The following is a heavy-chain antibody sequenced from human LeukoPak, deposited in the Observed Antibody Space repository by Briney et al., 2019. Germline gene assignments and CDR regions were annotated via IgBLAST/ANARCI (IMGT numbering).Heavy chain of an antibody. J-gene: IGHJ4*02. V-gene: IGHV1-46*01. CDR2: INPSGGST. CDR1: GYTFTGYY. Sequence: ASVKVSCKASGYTFTGYYMHWVRQAPGQGLEWMGIINPSGGSTSYAQKFQGGVTMTRDMSTSTVYMELSSLRSEDTAVYYCARDLFPAVAGTPTFFDYWGQGTLVTVSS. CDR3: ARDLFPAVAGTPTFFDY. D-gene: IGHD6-19*01.